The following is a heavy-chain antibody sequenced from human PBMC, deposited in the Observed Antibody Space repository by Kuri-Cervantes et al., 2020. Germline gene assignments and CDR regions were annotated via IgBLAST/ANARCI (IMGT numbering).Heavy chain of an antibody. J-gene: IGHJ3*02. CDR2: ISSSGSTI. CDR1: GFTFSDYY. Sequence: LSLTCAASGFTFSDYYMSWIRQAPGKGLEWVSYISSSGSTIYYADSVKGRFTISRDNAKNSLYLQMNSLRAEDTAVYYCARVAYNWNDVTLDAFDIWGQGTMVTVSS. D-gene: IGHD1-20*01. V-gene: IGHV3-11*01. CDR3: ARVAYNWNDVTLDAFDI.